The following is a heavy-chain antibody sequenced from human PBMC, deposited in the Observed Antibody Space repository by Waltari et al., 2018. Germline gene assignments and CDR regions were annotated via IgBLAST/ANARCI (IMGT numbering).Heavy chain of an antibody. CDR1: GFSVRRHY. CDR2: SYSGGST. CDR3: ARGWSVPEGVIPQFDY. J-gene: IGHJ4*02. D-gene: IGHD3-10*01. Sequence: EVQLVESGGGLIQPGGSLRLSCAASGFSVRRHYMSWIRQAPGKGLEWVSVSYSGGSTYYADSVKGRFTISRDNSKNTLYLQMNSLRAEDTAVYYCARGWSVPEGVIPQFDYWGQGTLVTVSS. V-gene: IGHV3-53*01.